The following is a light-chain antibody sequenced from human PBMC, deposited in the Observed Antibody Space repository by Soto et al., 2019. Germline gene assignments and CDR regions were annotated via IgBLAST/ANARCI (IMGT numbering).Light chain of an antibody. V-gene: IGLV2-14*01. CDR3: SSYTTSSTYV. J-gene: IGLJ1*01. CDR2: DVT. Sequence: QPVLTQPASVSGSPGQSITISCTGTSSDVGGYNYVSWYQQHPGKAPKLMTYDVTNRPSGVSNRFSGSKSGNTASLTISGLQAEDEADYYCSSYTTSSTYVFGTGTKLTVL. CDR1: SSDVGGYNY.